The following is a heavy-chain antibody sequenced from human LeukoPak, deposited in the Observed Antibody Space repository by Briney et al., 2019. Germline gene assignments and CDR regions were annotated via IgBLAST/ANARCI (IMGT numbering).Heavy chain of an antibody. CDR2: INHSGST. J-gene: IGHJ4*02. Sequence: SETLSLTCAVYGGSFSGYYWSWIRQPPGKGLEWIGEINHSGSTNYNPSLKSRVTISVDTSKNQFSLKLSSVTAADTAVYYCARDDYGDSWGQGTLVTVSS. CDR3: ARDDYGDS. V-gene: IGHV4-34*01. CDR1: GGSFSGYY.